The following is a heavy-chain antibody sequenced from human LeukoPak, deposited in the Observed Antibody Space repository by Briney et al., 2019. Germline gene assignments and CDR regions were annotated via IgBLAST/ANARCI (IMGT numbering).Heavy chain of an antibody. D-gene: IGHD6-19*01. CDR2: IIGSGGIT. J-gene: IGHJ4*02. V-gene: IGHV3-23*01. CDR1: GFTFSSYA. CDR3: AKASGTGLYYFDY. Sequence: GGSLRLSCAASGFTFSSYAMSWVRQAPGKGLERVSAIIGSGGITYYADSVKGRFAISRENSKNTLYLQMNSLRAEDTAVYYCAKASGTGLYYFDYWGQGTLVTVSS.